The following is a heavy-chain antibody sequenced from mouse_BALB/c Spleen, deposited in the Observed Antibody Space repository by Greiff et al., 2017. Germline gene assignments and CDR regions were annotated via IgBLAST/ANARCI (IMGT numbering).Heavy chain of an antibody. J-gene: IGHJ3*01. Sequence: EVKLQQSGPELVKPGASVKISCKASGYSFTGYFMNWVMQSHGKSLEWIGRINPYNGDTFYNQKFKGKATLTVDKSSSTAHMELRSLASEDSAVYYCARAYGNYWFAYWGQVTLVTVSA. V-gene: IGHV1-20*02. CDR2: INPYNGDT. CDR1: GYSFTGYF. CDR3: ARAYGNYWFAY. D-gene: IGHD2-1*01.